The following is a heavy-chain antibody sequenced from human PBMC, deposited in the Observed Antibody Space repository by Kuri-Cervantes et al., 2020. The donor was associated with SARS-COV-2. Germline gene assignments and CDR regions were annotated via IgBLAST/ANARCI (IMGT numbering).Heavy chain of an antibody. CDR2: IYHSGST. Sequence: LRLSCTVSGGSISSGGYYWSWIRQPPGKGLEWIGYIYHSGSTYYNPSLKSRVTISVDRSKNQFSLKLSSVTAADTAVYYCAKDWLPDDAFDIWGQGTMVTVSS. CDR3: AKDWLPDDAFDI. D-gene: IGHD6-19*01. CDR1: GGSISSGGYY. J-gene: IGHJ3*02. V-gene: IGHV4-30-2*02.